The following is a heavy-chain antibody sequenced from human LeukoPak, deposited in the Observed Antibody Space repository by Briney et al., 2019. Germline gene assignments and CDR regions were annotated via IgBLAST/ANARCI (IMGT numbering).Heavy chain of an antibody. D-gene: IGHD4-23*01. CDR3: ARDGANSGIYMDV. CDR1: GGSISSYY. J-gene: IGHJ6*03. CDR2: IYYSGST. V-gene: IGHV4-59*01. Sequence: PSETLSLTCTVSGGSISSYYWSWIRQPPGKGLEWIGYIYYSGSTNYNPSLKSRVTISVDTSKNQFSLKLSSVTAADTAVYYCARDGANSGIYMDVWGKGTTVTVSS.